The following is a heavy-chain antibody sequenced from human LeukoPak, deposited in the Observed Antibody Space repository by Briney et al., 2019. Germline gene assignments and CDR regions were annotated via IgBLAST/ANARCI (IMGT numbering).Heavy chain of an antibody. J-gene: IGHJ6*03. CDR3: AGDVGYYMDV. Sequence: SETLSLTCTVSGGSMSSYYWNWIRQPPGKGLEWIGYIYYSGSTNYNPSLKSRVTILVDTSKNQFSLKLSSVTAADTAVYYCAGDVGYYMDVWGKGTTVTVSS. CDR1: GGSMSSYY. CDR2: IYYSGST. V-gene: IGHV4-59*01.